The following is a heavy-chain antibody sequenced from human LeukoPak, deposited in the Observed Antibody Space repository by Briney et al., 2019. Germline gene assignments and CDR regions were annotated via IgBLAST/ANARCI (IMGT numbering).Heavy chain of an antibody. CDR2: IWYDGSNK. Sequence: GGSLRLSCAASGFTFSSYGMHWARQAPGKGLEWVAVIWYDGSNKYYADSVKGRFTISRDNSKNTLYLQMNSLRAEDTAVYYCARESLVDTARLDPWGQGTLVTVSS. D-gene: IGHD5-18*01. V-gene: IGHV3-33*01. CDR1: GFTFSSYG. CDR3: ARESLVDTARLDP. J-gene: IGHJ5*02.